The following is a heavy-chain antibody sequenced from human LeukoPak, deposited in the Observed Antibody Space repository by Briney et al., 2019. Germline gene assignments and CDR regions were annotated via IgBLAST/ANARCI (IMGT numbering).Heavy chain of an antibody. J-gene: IGHJ4*02. CDR2: IKQDGSEK. V-gene: IGHV3-7*01. CDR3: ATLAGLLRYFDY. CDR1: GFTFSDYW. Sequence: GGSLRLSCVASGFTFSDYWMRWVRQAPGKGLEWVANIKQDGSEKYYVDSVKGRFTISRDNAKNSLYLQMNSLRAEDTAVYYCATLAGLLRYFDYWGQGTLVTVSS. D-gene: IGHD2-15*01.